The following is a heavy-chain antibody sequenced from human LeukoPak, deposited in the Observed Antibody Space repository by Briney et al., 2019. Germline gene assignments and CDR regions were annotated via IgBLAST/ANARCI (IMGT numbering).Heavy chain of an antibody. Sequence: ASVKVSCKASGYTFTRYYMHWVRQAPGQGLEWMGIINPSGGSTSYEQKFQGRVTMTRDTSTRTVYMELISLRSEDTAVYYCARDPTSTVTTQLDYWGQGTLVTVSS. V-gene: IGHV1-46*01. CDR3: ARDPTSTVTTQLDY. J-gene: IGHJ4*02. CDR1: GYTFTRYY. D-gene: IGHD4-17*01. CDR2: INPSGGST.